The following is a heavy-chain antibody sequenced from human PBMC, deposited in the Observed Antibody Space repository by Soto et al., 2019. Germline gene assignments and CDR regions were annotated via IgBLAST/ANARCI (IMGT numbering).Heavy chain of an antibody. J-gene: IGHJ5*02. CDR2: INAGNGNT. V-gene: IGHV1-3*01. CDR1: GYTFTSYA. Sequence: QVPLVQSGAEVKKPGASVKVSCKASGYTFTSYAMHWVRQAPGQRLEWMGWINAGNGNTKYSQKFQGRVTITRDTSASTAYMELSSLRSEDTAVYYCARDGRGLLWFGNNWFDPWGQGTLVTVSS. D-gene: IGHD3-10*01. CDR3: ARDGRGLLWFGNNWFDP.